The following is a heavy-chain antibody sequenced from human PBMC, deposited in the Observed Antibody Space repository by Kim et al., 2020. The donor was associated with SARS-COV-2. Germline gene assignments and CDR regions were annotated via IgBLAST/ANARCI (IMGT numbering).Heavy chain of an antibody. Sequence: GGSLRLSCAASGFTFSSYGMHWVRQAPGKGLEWVAVIWYDGSNKYYADSVKGRFTISRDNSKNTLYLQMNSLRAEDTAVYYCAKDFNSSSWYFLEAVDYWGQGTLVTVSS. CDR2: IWYDGSNK. D-gene: IGHD6-13*01. J-gene: IGHJ4*02. CDR3: AKDFNSSSWYFLEAVDY. V-gene: IGHV3-33*06. CDR1: GFTFSSYG.